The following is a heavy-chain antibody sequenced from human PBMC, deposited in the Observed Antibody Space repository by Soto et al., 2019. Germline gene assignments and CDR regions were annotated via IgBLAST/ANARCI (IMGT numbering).Heavy chain of an antibody. J-gene: IGHJ6*02. CDR2: IIPVLGTA. Sequence: QVQLVQSGAEGKKTGSSVKVSCEASGVTFNTYPISWVLQAPGQGLEWMGGIIPVLGTANSAQKLPGRGTISADEAPTTAYMELRRLTSDATALYDCARALQVYDFWTSGQRNIHFYYAMDVWRQWTAVTVSS. CDR3: ARALQVYDFWTSGQRNIHFYYAMDV. D-gene: IGHD3-3*01. V-gene: IGHV1-69*01. CDR1: GVTFNTYP.